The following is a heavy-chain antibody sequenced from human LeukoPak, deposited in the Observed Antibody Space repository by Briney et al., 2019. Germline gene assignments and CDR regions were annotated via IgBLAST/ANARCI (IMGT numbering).Heavy chain of an antibody. J-gene: IGHJ4*02. CDR1: GGSISSGGYS. CDR2: IYHSGST. V-gene: IGHV4-30-2*01. Sequence: SETLSLTCAVSGGSISSGGYSWSWIRQPPGKGLEWIGYIYHSGSTYYNPSLKSRVTISVDRSKNQFSLKLSSVTAADTAVYYCARDRIAVAGTDYWGQGTLVTVSS. CDR3: ARDRIAVAGTDY. D-gene: IGHD6-19*01.